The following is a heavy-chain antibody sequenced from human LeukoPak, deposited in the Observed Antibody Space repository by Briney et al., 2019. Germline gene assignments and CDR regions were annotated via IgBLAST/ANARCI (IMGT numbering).Heavy chain of an antibody. D-gene: IGHD3-16*01. CDR2: IFGNGVKT. CDR3: ARVGDWSNYFGMDA. CDR1: GFTFSGHS. V-gene: IGHV3-23*01. J-gene: IGHJ6*02. Sequence: GGSLRLSCAASGFTFSGHSMTWVRQTPGKGLGWVSVIFGNGVKTYYADSLKGRFTISRDNSKSTLYLQMNSLRADDTAVYYCARVGDWSNYFGMDAWGQGTTVSVSS.